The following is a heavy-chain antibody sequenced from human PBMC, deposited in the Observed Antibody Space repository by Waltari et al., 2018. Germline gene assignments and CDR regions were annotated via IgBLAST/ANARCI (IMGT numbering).Heavy chain of an antibody. J-gene: IGHJ6*02. D-gene: IGHD1-26*01. CDR2: INSDGSST. V-gene: IGHV3-74*01. CDR1: GFTLSGHW. CDR3: VGATPSSDV. Sequence: EVQLVESGGGLVQPGGSRRLSCAVSGFTLSGHWMHWVRQVPGKGPVWVSRINSDGSSTTYADPVKGRFTISKDDAKNTVYLQMNSLRAEDTAVYYCVGATPSSDVWGQGTTVTVSS.